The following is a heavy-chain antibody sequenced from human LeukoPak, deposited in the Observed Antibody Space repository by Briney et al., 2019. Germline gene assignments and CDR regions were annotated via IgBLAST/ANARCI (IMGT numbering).Heavy chain of an antibody. Sequence: SETLSLTCTVFGGSISSGDYYWSWIRQPPGKGLEWIGYIYYSGSTYYNPSLKSRVTISVDTSKNQFSLKLSSATAADTAVYYCASVDWSNAFDIWGQGTMVTVSS. CDR2: IYYSGST. CDR1: GGSISSGDYY. CDR3: ASVDWSNAFDI. V-gene: IGHV4-30-4*01. J-gene: IGHJ3*02. D-gene: IGHD3-9*01.